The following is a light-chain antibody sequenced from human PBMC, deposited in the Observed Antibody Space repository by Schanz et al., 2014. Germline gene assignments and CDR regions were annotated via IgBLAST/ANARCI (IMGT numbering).Light chain of an antibody. J-gene: IGLJ2*01. CDR3: SSYTSSSSVI. Sequence: QSALTQPASVSGSPGQSIAISCTGTSSDVGGYNHVSWYQQLPGKAPKLIIYDVSNRPSGVSNRFSGSKSGNTASLTISGLQAEDEADYYCSSYTSSSSVIFGGGTKLTVL. V-gene: IGLV2-14*01. CDR2: DVS. CDR1: SSDVGGYNH.